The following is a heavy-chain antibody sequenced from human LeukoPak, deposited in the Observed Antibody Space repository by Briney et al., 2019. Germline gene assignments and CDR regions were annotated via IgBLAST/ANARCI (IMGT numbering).Heavy chain of an antibody. Sequence: GGSLRLSCAASGFTFTTYAMTWVRQAPGKGLEWVSTISNADSGDNTYYADSVKGRFTISRDDAQNSLYLQMNSLRAEDTAVYYCARDLRGTGYNFDYWGQGALVTVSS. CDR1: GFTFTTYA. V-gene: IGHV3-23*01. CDR3: ARDLRGTGYNFDY. D-gene: IGHD3/OR15-3a*01. CDR2: ISNADSGDNT. J-gene: IGHJ4*02.